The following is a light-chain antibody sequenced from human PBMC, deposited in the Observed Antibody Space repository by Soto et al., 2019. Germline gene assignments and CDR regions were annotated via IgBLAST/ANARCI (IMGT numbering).Light chain of an antibody. CDR1: NIGSKS. CDR2: HDS. CDR3: QVWDSSSDHAV. J-gene: IGLJ7*01. Sequence: SYELTQPPSVPVAPGKTARITCGGNNIGSKSVHWYQQKPGQAPVLVIYHDSDRPSGIPERFSGSNSGNTATLTISRVEAGDEADYYCQVWDSSSDHAVFGGGTQLTVL. V-gene: IGLV3-21*04.